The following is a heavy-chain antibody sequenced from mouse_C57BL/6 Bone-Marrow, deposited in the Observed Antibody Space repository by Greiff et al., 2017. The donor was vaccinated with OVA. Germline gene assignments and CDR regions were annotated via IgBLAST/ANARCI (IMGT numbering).Heavy chain of an antibody. J-gene: IGHJ4*01. CDR3: ARAGLLYAMDY. CDR2: ISYDGSN. D-gene: IGHD1-1*01. CDR1: GYSITSGYY. V-gene: IGHV3-6*01. Sequence: EVKLQESGPGLVKPSQSLSLTCSVTGYSITSGYYWNWIRQFPGNKLEWMGYISYDGSNNYNPSLKNRISITRDTSKNQFFLKLNSVTTEDTATYYCARAGLLYAMDYWGQGTSVTVSS.